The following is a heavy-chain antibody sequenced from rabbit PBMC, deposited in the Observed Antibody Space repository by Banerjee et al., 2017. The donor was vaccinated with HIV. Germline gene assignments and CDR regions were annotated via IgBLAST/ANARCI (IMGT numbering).Heavy chain of an antibody. J-gene: IGHJ6*01. CDR3: ARRRLGIDL. Sequence: QEQLEESGGDLVKPEGSLTLTCTASGFSFSNSYWICWVRQAPGKGLEWIACIYAGSSGSTQYANWAKGRFTISKISSTTVTLQMTSLTGADTAMYFCARRRLGIDLWGQGTLVTVS. D-gene: IGHD4-1*01. V-gene: IGHV1S45*01. CDR1: GFSFSNSYW. CDR2: IYAGSSGST.